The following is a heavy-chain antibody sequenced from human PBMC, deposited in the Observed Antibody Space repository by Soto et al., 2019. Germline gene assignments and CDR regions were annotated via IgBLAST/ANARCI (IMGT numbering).Heavy chain of an antibody. CDR3: AHRSYYGSGSYSGWFAP. CDR1: GFSLSTSGVG. V-gene: IGHV2-5*02. Sequence: QITLKESGPPLVKPTQTLTLTCTFSGFSLSTSGVGVGWIRQPPGKALEWLALIYWVDDKRYSPSLKHRLTITKDTTKHQVVLKMTYMDPVDTATYYCAHRSYYGSGSYSGWFAPWGQGTLVTVSS. D-gene: IGHD3-10*01. CDR2: IYWVDDK. J-gene: IGHJ5*02.